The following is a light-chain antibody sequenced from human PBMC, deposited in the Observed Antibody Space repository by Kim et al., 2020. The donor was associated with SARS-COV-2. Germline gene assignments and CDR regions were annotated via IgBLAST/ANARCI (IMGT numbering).Light chain of an antibody. J-gene: IGKJ4*01. Sequence: ASVGDRVTPTGRASHGIIVCLAWFQQRPGKAPKSPIYISCSLQSGVPSKFSGSGSVTDFSLSTSSLQPQDFATYYCQQYHIYTLTFGGGTQVWIK. CDR3: QQYHIYTLT. CDR2: ISC. V-gene: IGKV1-16*02. CDR1: HGIIVC.